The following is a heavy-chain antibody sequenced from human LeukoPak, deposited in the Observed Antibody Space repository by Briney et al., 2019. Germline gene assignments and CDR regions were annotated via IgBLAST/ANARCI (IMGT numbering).Heavy chain of an antibody. D-gene: IGHD3-10*01. CDR3: ARERESFGDDAFDI. CDR2: ISYDGSNK. CDR1: GFTFSSYA. J-gene: IGHJ3*02. V-gene: IGHV3-30-3*01. Sequence: GGSLRLSCAASGFTFSSYAMHWVRQAPGKGLEWVAVISYDGSNKYYADSVKGRFTISRDNSKNTLYLQMNSLRAEDTAVYYCARERESFGDDAFDIWGQGTMVTVSS.